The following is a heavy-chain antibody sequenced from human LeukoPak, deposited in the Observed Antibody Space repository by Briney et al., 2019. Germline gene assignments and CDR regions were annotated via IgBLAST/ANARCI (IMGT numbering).Heavy chain of an antibody. CDR2: IYYSGST. V-gene: IGHV4-31*03. D-gene: IGHD2-15*01. J-gene: IGHJ5*02. CDR1: GGSISSGGYY. Sequence: PSETLSLTCTVSGGSISSGGYYWSWIRQHPGKGLEWIGYIYYSGSTYYNPSLKSRVTISVDTSKNQFSLKLSSVTAADTAVYYCARGRVGYYSGGSCYRSRFDPWGQGTLVTVSS. CDR3: ARGRVGYYSGGSCYRSRFDP.